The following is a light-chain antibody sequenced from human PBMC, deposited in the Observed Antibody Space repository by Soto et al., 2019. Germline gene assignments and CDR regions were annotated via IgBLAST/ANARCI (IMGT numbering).Light chain of an antibody. CDR1: SCNIGAGFA. CDR2: DNT. V-gene: IGLV1-40*01. Sequence: QSALTQPPSVAGAPGHRVTISCTGSSCNIGAGFAVHWYQQLPGAVPRLLIYDNTNRPSGIPDRFSGSTSGTSASLTVTGLQAEDEADYYCQSYDRSLSGSVFGGGTKLTVL. CDR3: QSYDRSLSGSV. J-gene: IGLJ2*01.